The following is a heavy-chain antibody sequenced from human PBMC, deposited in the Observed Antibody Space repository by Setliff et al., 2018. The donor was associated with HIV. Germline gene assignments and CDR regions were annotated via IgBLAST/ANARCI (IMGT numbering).Heavy chain of an antibody. CDR2: INPSGGST. Sequence: ASVKVSCKASGYTFTSYYMHWVRQAPGQGLEWMGIINPSGGSTSYAQKFQGRVTMTRDTSTSTVYMELSSLRSEDTAVYYCARMGLRELDYYYGMDVWGQGTTVTVSS. CDR3: ARMGLRELDYYYGMDV. D-gene: IGHD3-16*01. J-gene: IGHJ6*02. V-gene: IGHV1-46*01. CDR1: GYTFTSYY.